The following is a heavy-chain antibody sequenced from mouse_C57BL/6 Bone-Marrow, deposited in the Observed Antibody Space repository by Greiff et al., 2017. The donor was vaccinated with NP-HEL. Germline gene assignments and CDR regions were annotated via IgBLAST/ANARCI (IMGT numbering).Heavy chain of an antibody. V-gene: IGHV1-53*01. CDR3: ARSTLYYYAMDY. CDR1: GYTFTSYW. Sequence: QVQLQQPGTVLVKPGASVKLSCKASGYTFTSYWMHWVKQRPGQGLEWIGNINPSNGGTNYNEKFKSKATLTVDKSSSTAYMQLSSLTSEDSAVYYCARSTLYYYAMDYWGQGTSVTVSS. D-gene: IGHD6-5*01. CDR2: INPSNGGT. J-gene: IGHJ4*01.